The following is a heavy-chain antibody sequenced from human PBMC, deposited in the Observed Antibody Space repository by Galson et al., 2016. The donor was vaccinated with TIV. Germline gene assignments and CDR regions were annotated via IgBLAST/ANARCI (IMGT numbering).Heavy chain of an antibody. J-gene: IGHJ6*02. Sequence: SLRLSCAASGFTFSSYAMSWVRQAPGKGLEWVSTISGSGLSTYYADSVKGRFTISRDNSKNTLYLQMGSLTPEDMAVYYCARLAYCGGDCWGPYYYGLDVWGQGTTVTVSS. CDR3: ARLAYCGGDCWGPYYYGLDV. CDR2: ISGSGLST. D-gene: IGHD2-21*02. CDR1: GFTFSSYA. V-gene: IGHV3-23*01.